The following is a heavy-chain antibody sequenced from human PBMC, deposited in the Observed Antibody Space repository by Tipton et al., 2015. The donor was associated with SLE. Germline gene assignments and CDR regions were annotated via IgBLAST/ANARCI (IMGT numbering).Heavy chain of an antibody. Sequence: QLVQSGAEVKRPGESLKISCKASGYNFATYWIGWVRLVPGKGLEWMGVIYPADSDTRYNPSFRGQVTISADMSISTAYLQWSSLQASDTAIYYCARRMVERYVSRNYYGMDVWGKGATVTVSS. CDR3: ARRMVERYVSRNYYGMDV. CDR2: IYPADSDT. V-gene: IGHV5-51*01. D-gene: IGHD1-1*01. CDR1: GYNFATYW. J-gene: IGHJ6*04.